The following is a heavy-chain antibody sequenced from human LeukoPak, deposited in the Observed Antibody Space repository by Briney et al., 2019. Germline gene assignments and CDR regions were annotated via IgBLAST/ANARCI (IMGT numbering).Heavy chain of an antibody. Sequence: GGSLRLSCAASGFTFSSYAMSWVRQAPGKGLEWFSAISGSGGSTYYAASVKGRFTISRDNSKNTLYLQMNSLTAEDTAVYYCAKLRVGALDYWGQGTLVTVSS. CDR1: GFTFSSYA. J-gene: IGHJ4*02. CDR2: ISGSGGST. V-gene: IGHV3-23*01. D-gene: IGHD1-26*01. CDR3: AKLRVGALDY.